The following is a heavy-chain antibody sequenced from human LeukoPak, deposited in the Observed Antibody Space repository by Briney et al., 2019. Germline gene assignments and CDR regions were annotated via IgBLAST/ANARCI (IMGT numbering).Heavy chain of an antibody. CDR3: ARGASTAVAADFDY. CDR2: IKQDGSEK. CDR1: GFIFSSYW. Sequence: PGGSLRLSCAASGFIFSSYWMSWVRQAPGKGLEWVANIKQDGSEKYYVDSVKGRFTISRDNAKNSLYLQMNSLRAEDTAVYYCARGASTAVAADFDYWGQGTLVTVSS. V-gene: IGHV3-7*01. D-gene: IGHD6-19*01. J-gene: IGHJ4*02.